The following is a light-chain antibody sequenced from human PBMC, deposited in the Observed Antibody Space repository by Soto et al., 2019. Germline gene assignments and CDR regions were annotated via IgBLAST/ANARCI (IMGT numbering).Light chain of an antibody. CDR1: QSVSSN. V-gene: IGKV3-15*01. J-gene: IGKJ4*01. Sequence: EIVMTQSPATLSVSPGERATLSCRASQSVSSNLAWYQQKPGQAPRLLIYGASTRATGIPARFSGSGSGTEFTLTISSLQPEDFAVYSCQQYNNWPPLTFGGGTKGDIK. CDR2: GAS. CDR3: QQYNNWPPLT.